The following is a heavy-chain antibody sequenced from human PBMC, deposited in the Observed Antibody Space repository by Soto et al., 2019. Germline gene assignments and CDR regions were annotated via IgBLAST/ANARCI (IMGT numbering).Heavy chain of an antibody. CDR1: GGTFSSYT. J-gene: IGHJ4*02. V-gene: IGHV1-69*02. D-gene: IGHD3-3*01. CDR3: ARGPITIFGVVIPYFDY. Sequence: QVQLVQSGAEVKKPGSSVKVSCKASGGTFSSYTISWVRQAPGQGLEWMGRIIPILGIANYAQKFQGRVTITEDKSTSTAYMELSSLRSEDTAVYYCARGPITIFGVVIPYFDYWGQGTLVTVSS. CDR2: IIPILGIA.